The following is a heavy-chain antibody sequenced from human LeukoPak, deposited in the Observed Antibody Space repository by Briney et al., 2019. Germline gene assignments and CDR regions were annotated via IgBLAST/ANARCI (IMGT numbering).Heavy chain of an antibody. J-gene: IGHJ4*02. CDR3: ARDGAVAGTAYPEY. CDR1: GYTFTVYY. Sequence: GASVRVSCKASGYTFTVYYIHRVRQAPGQGLEWMGWINPNSGGTKYAQKFQGRVTMTRDTSISTAYMELSSLTSDDTALYYCARDGAVAGTAYPEYWGQGTLVTVSS. V-gene: IGHV1-2*02. CDR2: INPNSGGT. D-gene: IGHD6-19*01.